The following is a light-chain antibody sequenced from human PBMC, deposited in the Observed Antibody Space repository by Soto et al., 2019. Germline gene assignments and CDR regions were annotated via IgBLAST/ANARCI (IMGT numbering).Light chain of an antibody. Sequence: QSALTQPASVSGSPGQSITISCTGTSSDVGGYDYVSWYQQHPGKAPELLIYEVTNRPSGISHRFSGSKSGNTASLTISGLQAEDEADYYCTSYTTTSTYVFGTGTKPPS. CDR3: TSYTTTSTYV. CDR2: EVT. CDR1: SSDVGGYDY. V-gene: IGLV2-14*01. J-gene: IGLJ1*01.